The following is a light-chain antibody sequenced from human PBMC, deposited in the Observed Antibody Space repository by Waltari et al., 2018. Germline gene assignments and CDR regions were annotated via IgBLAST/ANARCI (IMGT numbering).Light chain of an antibody. J-gene: IGKJ1*01. V-gene: IGKV3-20*01. CDR2: GTS. CDR1: QSVGRS. CDR3: QHYVSLPVT. Sequence: EILLTQSPGTLSLSPGERATLSCSASQSVGRSLAWYQQKPCQPPRLLIYGTSNRATVTPDRFSGGGSGTDFSLTISRLEPEDVAVYYCQHYVSLPVTFGQGTKVEIK.